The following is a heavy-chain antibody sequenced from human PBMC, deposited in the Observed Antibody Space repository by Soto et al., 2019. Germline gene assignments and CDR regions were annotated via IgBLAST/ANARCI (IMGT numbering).Heavy chain of an antibody. J-gene: IGHJ6*02. CDR2: IIPIFGTA. CDR1: GGTFSSYT. CDR3: ARRYCSGGSCSPYGLDV. Sequence: QVQLVQSGAEVKKPGSSVKVSCKASGGTFSSYTISWVRQAPGQGLEWMGGIIPIFGTANYAQKFQGRVTITADESTSTAYMERSSVRSEDTAVYYCARRYCSGGSCSPYGLDVWGQGTTVTVSS. D-gene: IGHD2-15*01. V-gene: IGHV1-69*12.